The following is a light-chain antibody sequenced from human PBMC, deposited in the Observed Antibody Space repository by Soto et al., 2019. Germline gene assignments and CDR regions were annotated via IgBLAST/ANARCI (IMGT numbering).Light chain of an antibody. CDR1: QSVTGTN. V-gene: IGKV3-20*01. CDR2: DAV. CDR3: HQYGSSLGT. J-gene: IGKJ2*01. Sequence: EIVLTQSPGTLSLSPGEGATLSCRASQSVTGTNLAWYQQRPGQAPRLLIYDAVRRATGIPDRFSGSGSGTDFTLTISRLEPEDFAVYYCHQYGSSLGTFDQGTKVEI.